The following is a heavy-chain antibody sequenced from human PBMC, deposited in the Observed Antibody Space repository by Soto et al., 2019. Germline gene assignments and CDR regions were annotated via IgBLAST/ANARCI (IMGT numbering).Heavy chain of an antibody. CDR2: ISSSSGHI. CDR1: GFTFSIYS. D-gene: IGHD5-12*01. CDR3: ASAGYAVFDQ. J-gene: IGHJ4*01. V-gene: IGHV3-21*01. Sequence: PGGSLRLSCEASGFTFSIYSMKWIRQPPGRGLEWISSISSSSGHIYFADSVKGRFTISRDNAKNSVYLQMDNVKVEDTAVYYCASAGYAVFDQWGHRTLVTVSS.